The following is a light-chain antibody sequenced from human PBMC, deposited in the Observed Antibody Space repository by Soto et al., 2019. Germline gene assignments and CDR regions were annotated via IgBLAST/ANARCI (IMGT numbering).Light chain of an antibody. CDR1: QSISSW. CDR3: QQYNSYSLST. Sequence: DIQMTQSPSTLSASVGDRVTITCRASQSISSWLAWYQQKPGKAPKLLIYDASGLESGVPSRFSGSGSGTEFTLTISSLQPDDFATYYCQQYNSYSLSTFGQGTKLEIK. CDR2: DAS. J-gene: IGKJ2*01. V-gene: IGKV1-5*01.